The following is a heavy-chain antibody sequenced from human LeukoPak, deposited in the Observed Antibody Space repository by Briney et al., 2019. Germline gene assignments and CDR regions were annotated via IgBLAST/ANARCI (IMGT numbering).Heavy chain of an antibody. CDR2: ISSRGDST. Sequence: GGSLRLSCAASGLIFSSHAMSWVRQTPEKGLEWVSAISSRGDSTYYADSVKGRFTISRDNAKNSLYLQMNSLRAEDTAVYYCARALGYCSSASCYYFDNWGQGTLVTVSS. CDR3: ARALGYCSSASCYYFDN. J-gene: IGHJ4*02. V-gene: IGHV3-23*01. CDR1: GLIFSSHA. D-gene: IGHD2-2*01.